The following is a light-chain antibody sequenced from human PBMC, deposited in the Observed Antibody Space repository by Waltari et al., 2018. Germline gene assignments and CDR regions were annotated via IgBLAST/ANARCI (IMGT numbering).Light chain of an antibody. V-gene: IGLV3-1*01. CDR2: QDT. Sequence: SYELTQPPSVSVSPGQTASITCSGDKLGDKYVCWYQQKPGQSPVLVIYQDTKRPSGIPERLSGSNSGNTATLTISGTQAMDEADYYCQAWDSSTAVFGGGTKLTVL. J-gene: IGLJ2*01. CDR1: KLGDKY. CDR3: QAWDSSTAV.